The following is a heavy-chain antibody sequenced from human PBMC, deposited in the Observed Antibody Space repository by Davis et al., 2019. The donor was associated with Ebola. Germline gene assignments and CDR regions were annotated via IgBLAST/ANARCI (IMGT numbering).Heavy chain of an antibody. Sequence: SVKVSCKASGGTFSSYAISWVRQAPGQGLEWMGRIIPILGIANYAQKFQGRVTITADESTSTAYMELSSLRSEDTAVYYCARGEDIVVVPAAMLSHYYYGMDVWGQGTTVTVSS. J-gene: IGHJ6*02. CDR2: IIPILGIA. CDR1: GGTFSSYA. D-gene: IGHD2-2*01. CDR3: ARGEDIVVVPAAMLSHYYYGMDV. V-gene: IGHV1-69*04.